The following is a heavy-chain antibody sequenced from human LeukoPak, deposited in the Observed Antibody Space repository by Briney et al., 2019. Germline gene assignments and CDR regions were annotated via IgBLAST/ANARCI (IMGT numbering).Heavy chain of an antibody. CDR1: GFTFNTYA. Sequence: GGSLRLSCAASGFTFNTYALHWVRQAPGKGLEFVSAISSNGASTYHAYSVKGRFTISRDNSKNTLYLQMGSLRAEDMAMYYCARIMIRGAPSDNWGQGTLVTVSS. J-gene: IGHJ4*02. D-gene: IGHD3-10*01. V-gene: IGHV3-64*01. CDR3: ARIMIRGAPSDN. CDR2: ISSNGAST.